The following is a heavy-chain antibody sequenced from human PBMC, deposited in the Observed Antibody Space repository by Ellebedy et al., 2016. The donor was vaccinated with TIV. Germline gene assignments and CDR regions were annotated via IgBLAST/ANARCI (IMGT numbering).Heavy chain of an antibody. J-gene: IGHJ6*02. Sequence: GESLKISCAASGFTFGNFYMTSLRLPPGKRLEWVANIKEDGTAKNYVDSVKGRFAISTDNVRKSLYLQMNSLRTDDTAVYYCAGGLMDVWGHGTTVVVSS. D-gene: IGHD3/OR15-3a*01. CDR2: IKEDGTAK. CDR3: AGGLMDV. V-gene: IGHV3-7*03. CDR1: GFTFGNFY.